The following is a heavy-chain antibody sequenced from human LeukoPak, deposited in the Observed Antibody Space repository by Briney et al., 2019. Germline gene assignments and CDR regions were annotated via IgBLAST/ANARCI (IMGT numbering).Heavy chain of an antibody. CDR1: GGSISSYY. Sequence: PSETLSLTCTVSGGSISSYYWSWIRQPAGKGLEWIGRIYTSGSTNYNPSLKSRVTMSVDTSKNQFSLKLSSVTAADTAVYYCARDGRFGTKDAFDIWGQGTMVTVSS. CDR2: IYTSGST. J-gene: IGHJ3*02. CDR3: ARDGRFGTKDAFDI. D-gene: IGHD3-10*01. V-gene: IGHV4-4*07.